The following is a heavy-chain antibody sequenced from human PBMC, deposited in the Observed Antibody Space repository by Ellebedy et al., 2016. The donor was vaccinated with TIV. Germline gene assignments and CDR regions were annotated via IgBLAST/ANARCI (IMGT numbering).Heavy chain of an antibody. D-gene: IGHD2-15*01. CDR3: AKDPATTHLYYFDY. V-gene: IGHV3-23*01. J-gene: IGHJ4*02. CDR1: GFTFSSYA. Sequence: GESLKISCAASGFTFSSYAMSWVRQAPGKGLEWVSTISGSGGSTYYADSVKGRFTISRDNSKNTLYLQMNSLRAEDTAVYYCAKDPATTHLYYFDYWGQGTLVTVSS. CDR2: ISGSGGST.